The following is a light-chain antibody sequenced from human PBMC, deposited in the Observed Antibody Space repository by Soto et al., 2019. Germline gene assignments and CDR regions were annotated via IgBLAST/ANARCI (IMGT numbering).Light chain of an antibody. CDR1: QSISSY. J-gene: IGKJ4*01. Sequence: DIQMTQSPSSLSASVGDRVTITCRASQSISSYLNWYQQKPGKVPKLLIYAASTLQSGVPSRFSGSGSGTDFTLTISSLQPEDVATYYCQKYNSAPPLTFGGGTKVEIK. V-gene: IGKV1-27*01. CDR3: QKYNSAPPLT. CDR2: AAS.